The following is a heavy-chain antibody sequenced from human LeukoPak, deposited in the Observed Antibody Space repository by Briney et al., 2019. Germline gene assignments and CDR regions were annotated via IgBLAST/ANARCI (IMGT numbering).Heavy chain of an antibody. Sequence: GGSLRLSCAASGFTFSSYAMSWVRQAPGKGLEWVSAISGSGGSTYYADSVKGRFTISRDNSKNTLYLQMNSLRAEDTAVCYCAKDLDYGDYASGYWGQGTLVTVSS. CDR1: GFTFSSYA. D-gene: IGHD4-17*01. CDR3: AKDLDYGDYASGY. J-gene: IGHJ4*02. V-gene: IGHV3-23*01. CDR2: ISGSGGST.